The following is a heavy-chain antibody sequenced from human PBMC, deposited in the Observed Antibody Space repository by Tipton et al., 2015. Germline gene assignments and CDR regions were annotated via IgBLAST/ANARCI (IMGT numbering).Heavy chain of an antibody. CDR2: IKPDGSES. CDR3: ARFRYYGSESERGYFHGLDV. V-gene: IGHV3-7*01. Sequence: SLRLSCVASGFTFDDYGMHWVRQAPGKGLEWVANIKPDGSESYYLDSVKGRFTFSRDNAKNSLFLQMNSLRVEDTAVYYCARFRYYGSESERGYFHGLDVWGQGTTVTVSS. CDR1: GFTFDDYG. J-gene: IGHJ6*02. D-gene: IGHD3-10*01.